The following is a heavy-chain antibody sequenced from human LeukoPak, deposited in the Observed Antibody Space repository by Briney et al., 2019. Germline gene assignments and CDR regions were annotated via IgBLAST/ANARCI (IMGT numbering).Heavy chain of an antibody. CDR2: IYYSGST. CDR3: ASFERYSSSWFTSPILDY. CDR1: GGSISSGGYY. V-gene: IGHV4-31*03. D-gene: IGHD6-13*01. Sequence: PSETLSLTCTVSGGSISSGGYYWSWIRQHPGKGLEWIGYIYYSGSTYYNPSLKSRVTISVDTSKNQFSLKLSSVTAADTAVYYCASFERYSSSWFTSPILDYWGQGTLVTVSS. J-gene: IGHJ4*02.